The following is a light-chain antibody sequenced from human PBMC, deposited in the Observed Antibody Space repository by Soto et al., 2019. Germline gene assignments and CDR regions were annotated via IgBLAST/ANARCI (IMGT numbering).Light chain of an antibody. Sequence: EIVLTQSPGTLSLSPGERATLSCRARQSVSSSYLAWYQQTPGQAPRLLIYGASHRAPGMPDGFRGSGSGTDFTLTISGLEPEDFAVYYCQQYGSSPMTFGQGTKGEI. CDR1: QSVSSSY. CDR3: QQYGSSPMT. V-gene: IGKV3-20*01. J-gene: IGKJ1*01. CDR2: GAS.